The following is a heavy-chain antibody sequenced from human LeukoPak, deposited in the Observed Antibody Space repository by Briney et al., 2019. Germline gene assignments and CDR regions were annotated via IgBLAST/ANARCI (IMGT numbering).Heavy chain of an antibody. CDR2: ISSSSSYI. J-gene: IGHJ4*02. CDR3: ARDQGWEPTFHFDS. CDR1: GFTFSSYS. D-gene: IGHD1-26*01. Sequence: PGGSLRLSCAASGFTFSSYSMNWVRQAPGKGLEWVSSISSSSSYIYYADSVEGRFTISRDNAKNSLFLQMNSLRAEDTAVYYCARDQGWEPTFHFDSWGPGILVTVSS. V-gene: IGHV3-21*01.